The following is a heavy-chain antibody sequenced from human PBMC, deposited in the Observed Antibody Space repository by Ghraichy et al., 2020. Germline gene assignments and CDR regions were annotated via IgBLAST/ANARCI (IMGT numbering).Heavy chain of an antibody. Sequence: GESLNISCTASGFIFSNYGMHWVRQAPGKGLEWVAVIWYDGSLKYYADAVQGRFSISRDNFKNTLYLQMDSLRAEDTAVFYCVRVNGSGWPNFDYWGRGTLVTVSS. CDR1: GFIFSNYG. CDR3: VRVNGSGWPNFDY. D-gene: IGHD6-19*01. V-gene: IGHV3-33*01. CDR2: IWYDGSLK. J-gene: IGHJ4*02.